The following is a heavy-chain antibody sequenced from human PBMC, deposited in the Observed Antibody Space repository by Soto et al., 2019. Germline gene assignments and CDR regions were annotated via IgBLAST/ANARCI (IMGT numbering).Heavy chain of an antibody. CDR2: IYPGDSDT. D-gene: IGHD3-10*01. J-gene: IGHJ6*02. CDR3: AGGGVRGVITRTRDYYGMDV. V-gene: IGHV5-51*01. Sequence: GESLKISCKGSGYRFTSYWIGWVRQMPGKGLEWMGIIYPGDSDTRYSPSFQGQVTISADKSISTAYLQWSSLKASDTAMYYCAGGGVRGVITRTRDYYGMDVWGQGTTVTVSS. CDR1: GYRFTSYW.